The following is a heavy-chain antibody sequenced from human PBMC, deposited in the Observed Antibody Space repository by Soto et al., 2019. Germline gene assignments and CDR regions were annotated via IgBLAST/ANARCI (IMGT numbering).Heavy chain of an antibody. Sequence: SETLSLTCAVYGGSFSGYYWSWIRQPPGKGLEWIGEINHSGSTNYNPSLKSRVTISVDTSKNQFSLKLSSVTAADTAVYYCARAGGNWNYNNYYYYYGMDVWGQGTTVTVSS. CDR2: INHSGST. CDR3: ARAGGNWNYNNYYYYYGMDV. V-gene: IGHV4-34*01. J-gene: IGHJ6*02. D-gene: IGHD1-7*01. CDR1: GGSFSGYY.